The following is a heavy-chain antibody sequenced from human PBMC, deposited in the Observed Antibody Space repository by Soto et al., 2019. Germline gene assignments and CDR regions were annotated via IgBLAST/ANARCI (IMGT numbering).Heavy chain of an antibody. D-gene: IGHD6-25*01. CDR1: GDSIGNSH. CDR3: ARHHPRTLAALEIPFDF. J-gene: IGHJ4*02. Sequence: SDTLSLPCTVSGDSIGNSHWSWIRQPPGKGLEWIGLTLSRGSATYNPPLKSRVTISVDTSKHQLSLKLNSVTAADTAVYFCARHHPRTLAALEIPFDFWGKGTLVTVSS. CDR2: TLSRGSA. V-gene: IGHV4-4*09.